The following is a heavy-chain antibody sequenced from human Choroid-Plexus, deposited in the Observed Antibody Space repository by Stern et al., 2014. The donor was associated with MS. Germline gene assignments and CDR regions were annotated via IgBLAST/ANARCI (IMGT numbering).Heavy chain of an antibody. Sequence: VQLVESGGGVVQPGRPLRLSCVASGFTFGSCAMHWVRQAPGKGLGGVAGVSYDGSNKYYADSVKGRFTISRDNSQNTLYIQMSSLRPEDTAVYYCAKDRQYLTYFFDHWGQGSLVTVSS. V-gene: IGHV3-30*18. CDR2: VSYDGSNK. CDR1: GFTFGSCA. CDR3: AKDRQYLTYFFDH. J-gene: IGHJ5*02. D-gene: IGHD2/OR15-2a*01.